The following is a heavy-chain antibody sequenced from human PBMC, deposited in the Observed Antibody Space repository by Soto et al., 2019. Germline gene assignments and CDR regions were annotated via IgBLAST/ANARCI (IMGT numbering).Heavy chain of an antibody. CDR3: ARFISLLGAFDI. CDR2: ISYDGSNK. J-gene: IGHJ3*02. Sequence: VQLVESGGGVVQPGKSLRLSCAASGFTFGRYTLHWVRQAPGKGLEWVAVISYDGSNKYYADSVKGRFSISRDNSKNTLYLQMNSLRAEDTAVYYCARFISLLGAFDIWGQGTMVTVSS. D-gene: IGHD3-3*02. CDR1: GFTFGRYT. V-gene: IGHV3-30-3*01.